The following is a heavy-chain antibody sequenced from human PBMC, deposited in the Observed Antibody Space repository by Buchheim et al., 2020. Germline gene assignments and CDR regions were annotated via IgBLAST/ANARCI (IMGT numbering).Heavy chain of an antibody. V-gene: IGHV3-7*01. CDR2: IKEDGSVK. J-gene: IGHJ6*02. CDR3: ARANDFWSGYYTPKYYSGMDV. D-gene: IGHD3-3*01. Sequence: EVQVVESGGDLVQPGGSLTLSCAASGFSFTDYWMTWVRQAPGKGLEWVANIKEDGSVKYYVDSVKARFSISRDNAKNSVYLQMNSLRAEDTAVYHCARANDFWSGYYTPKYYSGMDVWGQGTT. CDR1: GFSFTDYW.